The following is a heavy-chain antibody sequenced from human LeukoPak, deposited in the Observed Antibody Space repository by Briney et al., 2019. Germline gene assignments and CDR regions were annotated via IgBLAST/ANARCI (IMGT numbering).Heavy chain of an antibody. Sequence: GASVKVSCKASGGTFSSYAISWVRQAPGQGLEWMGRIIPILGIANYAQKFQGRVTITADKSTSTAYMELSSLRSEDTAVYYCARVGGHDYTQFRYYYYGMDVWGQGTTVTVSS. V-gene: IGHV1-69*04. CDR3: ARVGGHDYTQFRYYYYGMDV. CDR1: GGTFSSYA. D-gene: IGHD4-11*01. J-gene: IGHJ6*02. CDR2: IIPILGIA.